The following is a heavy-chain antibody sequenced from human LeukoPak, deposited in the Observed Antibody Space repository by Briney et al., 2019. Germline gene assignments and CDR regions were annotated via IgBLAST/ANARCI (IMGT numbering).Heavy chain of an antibody. CDR1: GDGFDNYW. V-gene: IGHV5-51*01. CDR2: IHPSSSAT. J-gene: IGHJ5*02. Sequence: PGESLKISCRVSGDGFDNYWIGWVRHMSGEGLQWVAIIHPSSSATHYSPSFQGRVSISADKAITTAYLQWNSLRTSDTAIYFCARRAHLAQLGADWFDPWGQGTLVTVSS. D-gene: IGHD4/OR15-4a*01. CDR3: ARRAHLAQLGADWFDP.